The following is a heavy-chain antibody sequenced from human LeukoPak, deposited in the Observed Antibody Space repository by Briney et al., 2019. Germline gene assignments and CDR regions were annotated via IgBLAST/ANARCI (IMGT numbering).Heavy chain of an antibody. J-gene: IGHJ4*02. Sequence: SETLSLTCTVSGGSISSGDCYWSWIRQPPGKGLEWIGYIYYSGSTYYNPSLKSRVTISVDTSKNQFSLKLSSVTAADTAVYYCARDPPGYSSSWDWGQGTLVTVSS. D-gene: IGHD6-13*01. CDR1: GGSISSGDCY. CDR2: IYYSGST. CDR3: ARDPPGYSSSWD. V-gene: IGHV4-30-4*08.